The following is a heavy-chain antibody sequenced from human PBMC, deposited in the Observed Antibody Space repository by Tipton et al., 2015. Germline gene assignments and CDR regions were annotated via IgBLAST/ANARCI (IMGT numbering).Heavy chain of an antibody. D-gene: IGHD3-16*01. CDR2: VSPLGTT. CDR1: GDSTGFFY. V-gene: IGHV4-4*07. J-gene: IGHJ6*02. Sequence: TLSLTCTVSGDSTGFFYWTWIRQPAGKGLEWIGRVSPLGTTNYNPSLERRLTMSMDMSGSQFSLRLTSVTAADTAVYYCTRGNYDYVQWRSFGMDVWGQGTTVTVSS. CDR3: TRGNYDYVQWRSFGMDV.